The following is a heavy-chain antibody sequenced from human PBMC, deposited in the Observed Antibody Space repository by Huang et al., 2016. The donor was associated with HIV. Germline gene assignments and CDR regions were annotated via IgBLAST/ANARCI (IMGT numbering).Heavy chain of an antibody. CDR1: GYTFSSFG. J-gene: IGHJ6*03. D-gene: IGHD5-18*01. CDR2: ISVYNGNT. V-gene: IGHV1-18*01. CDR3: ARGGGIQLWLLGYYYMDV. Sequence: QVQLVQSGAEVKKPGASVQVSCKDSGYTFSSFGISWVRQAPGQGLEWGGWISVYNGNTKIAQKFQGRLTTTTEPSTSTAYMELRVLRSDDTAVYYCARGGGIQLWLLGYYYMDVWGNGTTVTVSS.